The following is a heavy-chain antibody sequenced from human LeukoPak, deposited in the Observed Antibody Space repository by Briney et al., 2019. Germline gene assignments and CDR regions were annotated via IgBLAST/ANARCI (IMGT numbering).Heavy chain of an antibody. CDR1: GGSISSNY. Sequence: PSETLSLTCAVSGGSISSNYWSWIRQPPGKGLEWIGYIYYSGSTNYNPSLKSRVTISVDTSKNQFSLILTSATAADTAVYYCARHEWELPFDDWGQGTLVTVSS. D-gene: IGHD1-26*01. CDR3: ARHEWELPFDD. V-gene: IGHV4-59*08. J-gene: IGHJ4*02. CDR2: IYYSGST.